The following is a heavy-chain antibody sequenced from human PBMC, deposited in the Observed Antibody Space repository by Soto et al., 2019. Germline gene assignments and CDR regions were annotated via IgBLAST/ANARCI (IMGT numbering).Heavy chain of an antibody. D-gene: IGHD3-16*01. J-gene: IGHJ6*02. Sequence: QVQLVQSGAEVKKPGASVKVSCKASGYTFTSYDINWVRQATGQGLEWMGWMNPNSANTGYAQKFQGRVTMTRNTTISTAYIKLSSLRYEDTAVDYGAREGVRGMEVWGQGITVNVS. CDR2: MNPNSANT. V-gene: IGHV1-8*01. CDR3: AREGVRGMEV. CDR1: GYTFTSYD.